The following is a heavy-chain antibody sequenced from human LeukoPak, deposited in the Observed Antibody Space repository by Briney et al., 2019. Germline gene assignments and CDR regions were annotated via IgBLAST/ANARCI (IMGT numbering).Heavy chain of an antibody. Sequence: PSETPSLTCTVSTGSISNSSYYWGWFRQPPGKGLEWIGSIYYSGDTYSTPSLKSRVAISLDPSNNQFSLSLSSVTAADTAVYYCAREVNYGDYGDNAFDIWGQGTMVTVSS. V-gene: IGHV4-39*07. CDR2: IYYSGDT. J-gene: IGHJ3*02. CDR3: AREVNYGDYGDNAFDI. CDR1: TGSISNSSYY. D-gene: IGHD4-17*01.